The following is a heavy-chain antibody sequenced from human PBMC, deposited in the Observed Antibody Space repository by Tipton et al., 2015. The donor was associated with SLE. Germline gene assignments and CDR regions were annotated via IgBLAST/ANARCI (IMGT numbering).Heavy chain of an antibody. V-gene: IGHV3-53*05. Sequence: SLRLSCAASGFTVSSNYMSWVRQAPGKGLEWVSVIYSGGSTYYADSVKGRFTISRDNSKNTLYLQMNSPRAEDTAVYYCALDRRIGMATDAFDIWGQGTMVTVSS. CDR1: GFTVSSNY. D-gene: IGHD5-24*01. J-gene: IGHJ3*02. CDR3: ALDRRIGMATDAFDI. CDR2: IYSGGST.